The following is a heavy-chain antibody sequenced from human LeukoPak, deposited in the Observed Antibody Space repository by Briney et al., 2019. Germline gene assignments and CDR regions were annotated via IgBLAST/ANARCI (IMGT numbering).Heavy chain of an antibody. Sequence: GGSLRLSCAASGFTFDDYAMHWVRQAPGKGLEWVSGISWNSGSIGYADSVKGRFTISRDNAKNSLYLQMNSLRAEDTALYYCAKLLAPIAAAGVDAFDIWGQGTMVTVSS. CDR3: AKLLAPIAAAGVDAFDI. CDR2: ISWNSGSI. J-gene: IGHJ3*02. CDR1: GFTFDDYA. D-gene: IGHD6-13*01. V-gene: IGHV3-9*01.